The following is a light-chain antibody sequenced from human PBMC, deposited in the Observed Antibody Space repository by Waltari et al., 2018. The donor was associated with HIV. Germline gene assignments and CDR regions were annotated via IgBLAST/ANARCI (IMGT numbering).Light chain of an antibody. Sequence: QLVLTQLPSASASLGASVKVTCTLSSGHSNYAIAWHQQQPEKAPRYLMKLNSDGSHSKGGGIPDRFSGSSSGAERYLTISSLQSEDEADYYCQTWGTGIWVFGGGTKLTVL. CDR2: LNSDGSH. V-gene: IGLV4-69*01. J-gene: IGLJ3*02. CDR1: SGHSNYA. CDR3: QTWGTGIWV.